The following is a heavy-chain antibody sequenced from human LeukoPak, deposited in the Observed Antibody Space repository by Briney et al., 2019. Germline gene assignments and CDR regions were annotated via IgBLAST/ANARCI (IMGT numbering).Heavy chain of an antibody. CDR2: ISTYDGTT. J-gene: IGHJ4*02. Sequence: ASVMVSCKASGYTFTTYGINWVRQAPGQGLEWMGWISTYDGTTNYAQKLRDRVTMMRDTSTSTACMELRSLRSDDTAVYYCARDQPRRGPGNHNYWGQGTLVTVSS. CDR1: GYTFTTYG. V-gene: IGHV1-18*01. D-gene: IGHD1-26*01. CDR3: ARDQPRRGPGNHNY.